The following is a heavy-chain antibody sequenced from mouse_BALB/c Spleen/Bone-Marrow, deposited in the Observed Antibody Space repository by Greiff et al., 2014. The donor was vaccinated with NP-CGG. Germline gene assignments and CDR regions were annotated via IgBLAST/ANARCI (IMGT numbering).Heavy chain of an antibody. CDR1: GYTFTEYI. CDR3: ARHESYGNYLYFDV. V-gene: IGHV1-62-2*01. J-gene: IGHJ1*01. CDR2: FYPGSGSI. Sequence: QVQLQQPGAGLVKPGASVKLSCKASGYTFTEYIIHWVKQRPGQGLEWIGWFYPGSGSIKYKEKFKDKATLTADKSSSTVYMELSRLTSEDFAVYFCARHESYGNYLYFDVWGAGTTVTVSS. D-gene: IGHD2-10*02.